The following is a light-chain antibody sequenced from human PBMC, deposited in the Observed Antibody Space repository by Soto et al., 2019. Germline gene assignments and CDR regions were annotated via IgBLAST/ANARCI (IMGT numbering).Light chain of an antibody. J-gene: IGKJ2*01. CDR3: QQSDDPPYT. CDR2: AAS. Sequence: DIQMTQSPSSLSASVGDRVTITCLASQTIGSYLSWYQQKTGRAPRLLIYAASSLEGGVPARFTGSGSGRAFTLTISSQQPEDFATYYCQQSDDPPYTFGQRTRVEIK. V-gene: IGKV1-39*01. CDR1: QTIGSY.